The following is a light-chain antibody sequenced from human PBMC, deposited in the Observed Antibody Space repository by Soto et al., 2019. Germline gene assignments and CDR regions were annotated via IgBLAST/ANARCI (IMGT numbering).Light chain of an antibody. V-gene: IGKV3-15*01. Sequence: EIVLTQFPATLSLSPGERVTLSCRASQGIGSTLAWYQQKPGQTPRLLIYDSSTRATGIPARFSGSGSGTEFTLTINGLQSEDFAVYYCQRYNNWPLTFGGGTKVEIK. CDR3: QRYNNWPLT. CDR2: DSS. J-gene: IGKJ4*01. CDR1: QGIGST.